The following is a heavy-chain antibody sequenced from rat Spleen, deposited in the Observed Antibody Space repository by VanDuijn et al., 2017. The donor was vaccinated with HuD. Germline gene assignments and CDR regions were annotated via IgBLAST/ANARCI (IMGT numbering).Heavy chain of an antibody. CDR2: ISPSGGST. V-gene: IGHV5-27*01. D-gene: IGHD1-12*02. CDR3: ATDTFYDGTYYPGGFDY. CDR1: GFTFSNYD. Sequence: EVQLVESDGGLVQPGRSLKLSCAASGFTFSNYDMAWVRQAPTKGLEWVASISPSGGSTYYRVSVKGRFTASRDNAKSTLYLQMDSLRPEDTATYYCATDTFYDGTYYPGGFDYWGQGVMVTVSS. J-gene: IGHJ2*01.